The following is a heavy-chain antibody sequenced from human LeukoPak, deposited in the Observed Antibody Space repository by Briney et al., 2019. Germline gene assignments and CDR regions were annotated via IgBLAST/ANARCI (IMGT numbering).Heavy chain of an antibody. CDR2: INHSGST. CDR1: GGSFSSYY. CDR3: ATGEGIRRWSIFDY. Sequence: PSETLSLACAVYGGSFSSYYWSWIRQPPGKGLEWIGEINHSGSTNYNPSLKSRVTISVDTSKNQFSLKLSSVTAADTAVYYCATGEGIRRWSIFDYWGQGTLVTVSS. J-gene: IGHJ4*02. V-gene: IGHV4-34*01. D-gene: IGHD4-23*01.